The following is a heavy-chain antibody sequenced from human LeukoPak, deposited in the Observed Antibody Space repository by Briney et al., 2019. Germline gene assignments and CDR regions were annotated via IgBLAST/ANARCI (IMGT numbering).Heavy chain of an antibody. CDR1: GFTFSSYW. J-gene: IGHJ4*02. D-gene: IGHD6-13*01. Sequence: GGSLRLSCAVSGFTFSSYWMSWVRQAPGKGLEWVANIEQDGSEKYLVDSVKGRFTISRDNAKNSLYLQMNSLRAEDTAVYYCASAAAGPEGWGQGTLVTVSS. V-gene: IGHV3-7*02. CDR3: ASAAAGPEG. CDR2: IEQDGSEK.